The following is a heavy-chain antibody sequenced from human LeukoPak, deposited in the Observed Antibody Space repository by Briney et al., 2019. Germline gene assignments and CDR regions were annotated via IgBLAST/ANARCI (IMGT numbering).Heavy chain of an antibody. J-gene: IGHJ4*02. CDR3: ARDDGDRPFDY. D-gene: IGHD6-6*01. CDR2: IYYSGST. V-gene: IGHV4-61*01. Sequence: SETLSLTCTVSGDSISTSNSYWGWIRQPPGKGLEWIGYIYYSGSTNYNPSLKSRVTISVDTSKNQFSLKLSSVTAADTAVYYCARDDGDRPFDYWGQGTLVTVSS. CDR1: GDSISTSNSY.